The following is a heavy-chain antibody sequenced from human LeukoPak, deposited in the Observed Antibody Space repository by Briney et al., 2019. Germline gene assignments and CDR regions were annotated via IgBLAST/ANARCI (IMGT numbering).Heavy chain of an antibody. D-gene: IGHD3-22*01. CDR2: IYYSGST. J-gene: IGHJ4*02. V-gene: IGHV4-59*12. CDR1: GGSISSYY. CDR3: ARGQYSYDSSGYYDY. Sequence: PSETLSLTCTVSGGSISSYYWSWIRQPPGKGLEWIGYIYYSGSTNYNPSLKSRVTISVDTSKNQFSLKLSSVTAAGTAVYYCARGQYSYDSSGYYDYWGQGTLVTVSS.